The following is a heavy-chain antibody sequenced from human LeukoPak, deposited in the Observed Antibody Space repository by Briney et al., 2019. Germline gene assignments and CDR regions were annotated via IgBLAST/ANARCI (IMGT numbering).Heavy chain of an antibody. V-gene: IGHV3-30-3*01. J-gene: IGHJ4*02. Sequence: PGRSLRLSCAASGFTFSSYAMHWVRQAPGKGLEWVAVISYDGSNKYYADSVKGRFTISRDNSKNTLYLQMNSLRAEDTTVYYCASLNPFHYGAYYFDYWGQGTLVTVSS. CDR1: GFTFSSYA. D-gene: IGHD4-17*01. CDR2: ISYDGSNK. CDR3: ASLNPFHYGAYYFDY.